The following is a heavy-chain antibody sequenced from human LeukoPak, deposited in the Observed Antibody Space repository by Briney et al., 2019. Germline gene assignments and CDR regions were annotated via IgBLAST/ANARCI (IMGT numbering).Heavy chain of an antibody. CDR2: ISSSSSTI. CDR3: ASPPRDGYNP. CDR1: GFTFSSYS. Sequence: GGSLRLSCAASGFTFSSYSMNWVRQAPGKGLEWVSYISSSSSTIYYADSVKGRFTISRDNAKNSLYLQMNSLRAEDTAVYYCASPPRDGYNPWGQGTLVTVSS. D-gene: IGHD5-24*01. J-gene: IGHJ5*02. V-gene: IGHV3-48*04.